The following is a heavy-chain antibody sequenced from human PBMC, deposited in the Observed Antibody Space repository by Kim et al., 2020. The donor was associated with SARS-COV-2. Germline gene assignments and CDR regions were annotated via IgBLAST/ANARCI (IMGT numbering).Heavy chain of an antibody. CDR3: ARDRTYYYDSSGYYWSWFDP. V-gene: IGHV4-61*01. J-gene: IGHJ5*02. CDR2: IYYSGST. Sequence: SETLSLTCTVSGGSVSSGSYYWSWIRQPPGKGLEWIGYIYYSGSTNYNPSLKSRVTISVDTSKNQFSLKLSSVTAADTAVYYCARDRTYYYDSSGYYWSWFDPWGQGTLVTVSS. CDR1: GGSVSSGSYY. D-gene: IGHD3-22*01.